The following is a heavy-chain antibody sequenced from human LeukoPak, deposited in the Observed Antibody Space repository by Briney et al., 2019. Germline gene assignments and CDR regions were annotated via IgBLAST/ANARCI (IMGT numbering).Heavy chain of an antibody. V-gene: IGHV4-34*01. D-gene: IGHD1-26*01. Sequence: SETLSLTCAVYGGSFSGYYWSWIRQPPGKGLEWIGEINHSGSTNYNPSLKSRVTISVDTSKNQFSLKLSSVTAADTAVYYCARASIGSYFGYWGQGTLVTVSS. CDR3: ARASIGSYFGY. CDR2: INHSGST. CDR1: GGSFSGYY. J-gene: IGHJ4*02.